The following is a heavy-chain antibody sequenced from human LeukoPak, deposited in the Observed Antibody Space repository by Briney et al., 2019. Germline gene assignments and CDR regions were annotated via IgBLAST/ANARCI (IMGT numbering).Heavy chain of an antibody. CDR3: ARHGPRRDGYNCDY. V-gene: IGHV4-59*08. J-gene: IGHJ4*02. Sequence: PSETLSLTCTVSGASIRSYYWSWIRQPPGKGLECIGYIYYTGSTNYNYNPSLESRVTISVDTSKNQFSLKLSSVTAADTAVYYCARHGPRRDGYNCDYWGPGTLVTVSS. CDR2: IYYTGSTNY. CDR1: GASIRSYY. D-gene: IGHD5-24*01.